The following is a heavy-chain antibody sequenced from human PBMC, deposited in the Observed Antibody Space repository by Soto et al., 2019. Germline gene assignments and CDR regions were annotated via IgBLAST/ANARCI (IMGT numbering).Heavy chain of an antibody. CDR3: AKGGGDSLRYGMDV. D-gene: IGHD2-21*02. V-gene: IGHV3-23*01. CDR2: ITGSGGST. J-gene: IGHJ6*02. Sequence: GGSLRLSCVASGFTLSTYAMSWVRQAPGKGLEWVSGITGSGGSTYYADSVKGRFTISRDNSKTTLYLQMDSLRAEDTAVYYCAKGGGDSLRYGMDVWGQGTTVTVSS. CDR1: GFTLSTYA.